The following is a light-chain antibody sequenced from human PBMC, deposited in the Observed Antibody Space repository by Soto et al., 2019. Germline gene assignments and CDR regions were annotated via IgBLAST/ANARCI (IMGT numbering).Light chain of an antibody. V-gene: IGLV4-69*01. CDR1: SGHSSYA. J-gene: IGLJ3*02. CDR2: LNSDGSH. Sequence: QSVLTQSPSASASLGASVKLTCTLSSGHSSYAIAWHQQQPEKGPRYLMKLNSDGSHSKGDGIPDRFSGSSSGAERYLTIPRLQSEDEADYYCQTWGTGMVCGGGTKVTVL. CDR3: QTWGTGMV.